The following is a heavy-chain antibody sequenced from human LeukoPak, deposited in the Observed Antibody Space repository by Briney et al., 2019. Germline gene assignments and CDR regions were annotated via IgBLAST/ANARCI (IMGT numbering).Heavy chain of an antibody. J-gene: IGHJ3*02. CDR1: GYTFTSYG. CDR3: ARDQAATKAFDI. CDR2: ISAYNGNT. V-gene: IGHV1-18*01. D-gene: IGHD6-25*01. Sequence: ASVKVSCKASGYTFTSYGISWVRQAPGQGLEWMGWISAYNGNTNYAQKLQGRVTMTTDTSTSTAYMELRSLRSDDTAVYFCARDQAATKAFDIWGQGTMVTVSS.